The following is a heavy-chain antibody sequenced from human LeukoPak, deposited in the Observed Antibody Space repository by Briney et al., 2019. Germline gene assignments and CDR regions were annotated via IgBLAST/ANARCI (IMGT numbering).Heavy chain of an antibody. CDR3: ARDLDDFLTGNFDY. D-gene: IGHD3-9*01. Sequence: WGSLRLSCAASGFSFSDYYMSWIRQAPGKGLEWLSYISSSGDTIHYADSVRGRFTISRDNAKNSLYLQMNSLSAEDTAVYYCARDLDDFLTGNFDYWGQGTLVTVSS. V-gene: IGHV3-11*01. CDR1: GFSFSDYY. CDR2: ISSSGDTI. J-gene: IGHJ4*02.